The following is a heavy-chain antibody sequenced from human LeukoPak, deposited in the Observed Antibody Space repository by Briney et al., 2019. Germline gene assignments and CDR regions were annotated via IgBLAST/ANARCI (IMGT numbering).Heavy chain of an antibody. CDR3: ARDPLGLGWRFYFDY. Sequence: ASVKVSCKASGGTLRSYAISWVRQAPGQGLEWMGWINTNTGNPTYAQGFTGRFVFSLDTSVSTAYLQISSLKAEDTAVYYCARDPLGLGWRFYFDYWGQGTLVTVSS. J-gene: IGHJ4*02. D-gene: IGHD3-10*01. CDR1: GGTLRSYA. CDR2: INTNTGNP. V-gene: IGHV7-4-1*02.